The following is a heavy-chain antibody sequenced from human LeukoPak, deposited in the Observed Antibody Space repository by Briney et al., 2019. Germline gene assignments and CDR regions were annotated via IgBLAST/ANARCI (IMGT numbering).Heavy chain of an antibody. CDR3: ARDRSSSPFDY. V-gene: IGHV6-1*01. D-gene: IGHD6-6*01. J-gene: IGHJ4*02. CDR1: GDTVSSNIAA. Sequence: SQTLSLTSAISGDTVSSNIAAWNCIRQSPSRGLEWLGRTYYRSKWSNDYSVSVKSRITIYPDTSKNQFSLQLNSVTPEDTAVYYCARDRSSSPFDYWGQGNLVTVSS. CDR2: TYYRSKWSN.